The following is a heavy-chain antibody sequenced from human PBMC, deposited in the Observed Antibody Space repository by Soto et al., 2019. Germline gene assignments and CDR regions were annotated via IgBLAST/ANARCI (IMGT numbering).Heavy chain of an antibody. J-gene: IGHJ4*02. CDR3: ARDITSSSRIFDY. CDR1: GFTFSSYS. Sequence: GGSLRLSCAASGFTFSSYSMNWVRQAPGKGLEWVSYISSSSSTIYYADSVKGRFTISRDNAKNSLYLQMNSLRAEDTAVYYCARDITSSSRIFDYWGQGTLVTVSS. D-gene: IGHD6-13*01. CDR2: ISSSSSTI. V-gene: IGHV3-48*01.